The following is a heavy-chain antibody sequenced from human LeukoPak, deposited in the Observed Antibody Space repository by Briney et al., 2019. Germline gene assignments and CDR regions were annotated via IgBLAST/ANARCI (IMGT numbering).Heavy chain of an antibody. Sequence: GGSLRLSCVASGFTFSDYYMSWVRQPPGKGLEWVANIKQDGSEKYYVDSVKGRFTISRDNAKNSLFLQMNSLRAEDTAVYYCAELGITMIGGVWGKGTTVTISS. V-gene: IGHV3-7*01. D-gene: IGHD3-10*02. J-gene: IGHJ6*04. CDR2: IKQDGSEK. CDR3: AELGITMIGGV. CDR1: GFTFSDYY.